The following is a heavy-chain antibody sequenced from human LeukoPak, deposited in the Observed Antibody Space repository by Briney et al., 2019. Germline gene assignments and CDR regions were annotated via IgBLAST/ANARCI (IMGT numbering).Heavy chain of an antibody. J-gene: IGHJ5*02. D-gene: IGHD4-11*01. V-gene: IGHV3-30*01. CDR3: ARGYLTTFDP. CDR1: GFTFSSYA. Sequence: GGSLRLSCAASGFTFSSYAMHWVRQAPGKGLEWVAVISYDGSNKYYADSVKGRFTISRDNSKNTLCLQMNSLRAEDTAVYYCARGYLTTFDPWGQGTLVTVSS. CDR2: ISYDGSNK.